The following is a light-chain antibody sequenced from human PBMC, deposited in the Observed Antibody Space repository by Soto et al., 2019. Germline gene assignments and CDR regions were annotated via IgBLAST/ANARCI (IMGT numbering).Light chain of an antibody. CDR3: SSYTTTTVV. CDR2: DVS. CDR1: SSDFGDYNY. J-gene: IGLJ2*01. V-gene: IGLV2-14*01. Sequence: QSALTQPASVSGSPGQSITISCTGTSSDFGDYNYVSWYQQRPSKAPKLMIYDVSNRPSGISNRFSGSKSGNTASLTISGLQTEDEAVYYCSSYTTTTVVFGGGTKLTV.